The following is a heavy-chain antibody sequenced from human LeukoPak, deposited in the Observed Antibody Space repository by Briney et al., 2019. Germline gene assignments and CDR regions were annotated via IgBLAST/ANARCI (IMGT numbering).Heavy chain of an antibody. V-gene: IGHV3-48*03. CDR3: ASGTYAEGSLAG. J-gene: IGHJ4*02. CDR1: VFTFNTHD. CDR2: IGSTRDNTI. D-gene: IGHD3-10*01. Sequence: SGGSLRLSCAPSVFTFNTHDINCVRDAPGQGLEWISYIGSTRDNTIYYADSVTARITISRNSANNSVYLHSISLSAEATAVYDCASGTYAEGSLAGWGQGTLVTVSS.